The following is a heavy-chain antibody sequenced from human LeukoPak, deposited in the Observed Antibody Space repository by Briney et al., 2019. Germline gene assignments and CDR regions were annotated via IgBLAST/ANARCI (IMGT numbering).Heavy chain of an antibody. CDR3: ARGLRGVISNWFDP. Sequence: PSETLSLTCAAYGGSFSGYYWSWIRQPPGKGLEWIGEINHSGSTNYNPSLKSRVTISVDTSKNQFSLKLSSVTAADTAVYYCARGLRGVISNWFDPWGQGTLVTVSS. CDR2: INHSGST. V-gene: IGHV4-34*01. CDR1: GGSFSGYY. D-gene: IGHD3-10*01. J-gene: IGHJ5*02.